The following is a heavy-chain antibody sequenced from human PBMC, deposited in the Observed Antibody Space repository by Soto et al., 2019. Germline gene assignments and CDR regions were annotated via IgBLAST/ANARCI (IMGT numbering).Heavy chain of an antibody. CDR3: ARVGRVSNGGYLDY. Sequence: PXETLSLTCTVAGCSISSGPFYWSWFRQHPGKGLEWIGYIYYTGNTYYNPSLKSRLTISVDTSKNQFSLTRSSVTAADTAVYYWARVGRVSNGGYLDYWGQGDRVTVSS. CDR1: GCSISSGPFY. J-gene: IGHJ4*02. V-gene: IGHV4-31*03. CDR2: IYYTGNT. D-gene: IGHD3-22*01.